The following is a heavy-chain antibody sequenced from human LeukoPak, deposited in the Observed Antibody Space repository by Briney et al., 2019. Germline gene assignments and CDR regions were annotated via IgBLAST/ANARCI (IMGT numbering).Heavy chain of an antibody. CDR1: GFTFSSYG. CDR3: AKDRRDSSYYFDY. CDR2: ISYDGSNK. J-gene: IGHJ4*02. Sequence: PGGSLRLSCAASGFTFSSYGMHWVRQAPGKGLEWVAVISYDGSNKYYADSVKGRFTISRDNSKNTLYLQMNSLRAEDTAVYYCAKDRRDSSYYFDYWGQGTLVTVSS. D-gene: IGHD2-15*01. V-gene: IGHV3-30*18.